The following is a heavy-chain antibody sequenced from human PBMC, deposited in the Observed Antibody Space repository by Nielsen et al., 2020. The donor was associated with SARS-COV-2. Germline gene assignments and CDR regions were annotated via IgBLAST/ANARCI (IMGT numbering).Heavy chain of an antibody. V-gene: IGHV3-48*01. Sequence: GESLKISCAASGFTFSSYSMNWVRQAPGKGLEWVSYISSSSSTIYYADSVKGRFTISRDNAKNLLYLQMNSLRAEDTAVYYCARDPGIAARLYYYYYYGMDVWGQGTTVTVS. J-gene: IGHJ6*02. CDR2: ISSSSSTI. CDR1: GFTFSSYS. D-gene: IGHD6-6*01. CDR3: ARDPGIAARLYYYYYYGMDV.